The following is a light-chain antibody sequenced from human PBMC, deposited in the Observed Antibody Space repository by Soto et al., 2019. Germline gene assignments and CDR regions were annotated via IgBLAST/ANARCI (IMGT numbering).Light chain of an antibody. CDR3: SSYATNYNSV. V-gene: IGLV2-8*01. Sequence: QSALTQPPSASGSPGQSVTISCTGTSSDVGGYNYVSWYQQHPGKAPKLMIFEVSKRSSGVPDRFSGSKSGNTASLTVSGLQAEDEADYYCSSYATNYNSVFGTGTQLTVL. CDR2: EVS. CDR1: SSDVGGYNY. J-gene: IGLJ1*01.